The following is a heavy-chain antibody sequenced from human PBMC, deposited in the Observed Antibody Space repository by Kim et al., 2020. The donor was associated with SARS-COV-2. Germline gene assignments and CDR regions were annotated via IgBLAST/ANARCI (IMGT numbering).Heavy chain of an antibody. Sequence: SETLSLTCAVYGGSFSGYYWSWIRQPPGKGLEWIGEINHSGSTNYNPSLKSRVTISVDTSKNQFSLKLSSVTAADTAVYYCAGILVYCSGGSCYSYYYYGMDVWGQGTTVTVSS. CDR2: INHSGST. J-gene: IGHJ6*02. D-gene: IGHD2-15*01. V-gene: IGHV4-34*01. CDR1: GGSFSGYY. CDR3: AGILVYCSGGSCYSYYYYGMDV.